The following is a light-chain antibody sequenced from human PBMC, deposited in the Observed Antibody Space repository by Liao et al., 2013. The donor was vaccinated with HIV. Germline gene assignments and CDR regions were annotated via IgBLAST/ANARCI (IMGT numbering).Light chain of an antibody. CDR2: QDN. V-gene: IGLV3-1*01. J-gene: IGLJ1*01. CDR3: QAWDSSTAGV. CDR1: KLENKY. Sequence: SYELTQPPSVSVSPGQTASITCSGDKLENKYACWYQQKPGQSPVLVIYQDNKRPSGIPERFSGSNSGNTATLTISGTQAMDEADYYCQAWDSSTAGVFGTGTRVTVL.